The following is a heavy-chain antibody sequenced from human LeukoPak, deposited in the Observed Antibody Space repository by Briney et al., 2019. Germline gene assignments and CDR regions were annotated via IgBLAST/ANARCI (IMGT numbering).Heavy chain of an antibody. V-gene: IGHV5-10-1*01. CDR3: ARGGHEYSSSSPFDY. D-gene: IGHD6-6*01. J-gene: IGHJ4*02. CDR2: IDPSDSYT. Sequence: PGESLRTSCKGSGYSFTSYWISWVRQMPGKGLEWMGRIDPSDSYTNYSPSFQGHVTISADKSISTAYLQWSSLKASDTAMYYCARGGHEYSSSSPFDYWGQGTLVTVSS. CDR1: GYSFTSYW.